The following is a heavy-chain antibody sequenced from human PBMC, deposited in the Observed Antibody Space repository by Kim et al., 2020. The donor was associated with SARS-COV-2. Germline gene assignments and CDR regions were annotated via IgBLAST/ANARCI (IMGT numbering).Heavy chain of an antibody. CDR1: GGSLSSSSFH. Sequence: SETLSLTCTVYGGSLSSSSFHWGWLRQPPGMGLEWIGSLYYSGNLYYKPSLKSRVTISADISKNQSTLRLSSGTASDTVIYYSAKSWYASSGYSDAFDN. D-gene: IGHD3-22*01. J-gene: IGHJ3*02. V-gene: IGHV4-39*01. CDR3: AKSWYASSGYSDAFDN. CDR2: LYYSGNL.